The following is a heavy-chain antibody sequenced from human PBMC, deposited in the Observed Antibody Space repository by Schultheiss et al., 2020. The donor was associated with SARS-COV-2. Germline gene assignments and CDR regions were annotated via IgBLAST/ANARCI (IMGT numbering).Heavy chain of an antibody. CDR2: INPDGSAK. J-gene: IGHJ4*02. V-gene: IGHV3-7*03. D-gene: IGHD6-13*01. CDR3: ARDRLAAGLDY. CDR1: GFAFNTYW. Sequence: GGSLRLSCEASGFAFNTYWMSWVRQAPGKGLEWVANINPDGSAKYYADSVKGRFLISRDNSKNTLYLQMNSLRAEDTAVYYCARDRLAAGLDYWGQGTLVTVSS.